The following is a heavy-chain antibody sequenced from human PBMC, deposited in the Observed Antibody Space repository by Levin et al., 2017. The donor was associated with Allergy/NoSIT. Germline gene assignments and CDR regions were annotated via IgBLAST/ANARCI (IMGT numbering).Heavy chain of an antibody. J-gene: IGHJ4*02. V-gene: IGHV3-23*01. CDR1: GFIFSNYA. D-gene: IGHD6-19*01. CDR2: MSNSGGST. CDR3: AKDLYISGWYGGFDY. Sequence: GGSLRLSCAASGFIFSNYAMSWVRQAPGKGLEWVSGMSNSGGSTYYADSVKGRFTLSRDNSKNTLYLQMNSLRAEDTAIYYCAKDLYISGWYGGFDYWGQGTLVTVSS.